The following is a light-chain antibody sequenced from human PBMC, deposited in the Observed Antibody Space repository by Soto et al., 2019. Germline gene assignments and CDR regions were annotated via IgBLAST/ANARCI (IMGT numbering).Light chain of an antibody. CDR2: GAS. V-gene: IGKV3-20*01. CDR1: QSVSSN. Sequence: EIVMTQSPATLSVSPGERATLSCRASQSVSSNLAWYQRKPGQAPRLLIYGASSRATGIPDRFSGSGSGTDFTLTINRLEPEDFAVYYCQLYGISPHFGQGTRLEI. J-gene: IGKJ5*01. CDR3: QLYGISPH.